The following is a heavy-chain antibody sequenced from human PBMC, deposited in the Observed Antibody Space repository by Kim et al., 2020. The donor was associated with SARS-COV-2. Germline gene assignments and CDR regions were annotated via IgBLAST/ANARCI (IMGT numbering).Heavy chain of an antibody. CDR3: AREDVLLRPFDYYGMDV. CDR2: INPNSGGT. D-gene: IGHD3-10*01. V-gene: IGHV1-2*06. Sequence: ASVKVSCKASGYTFTGYYMHWVRQAPGQGLEWMGRINPNSGGTNYAQKFQGRVTMTRDTSISTAYMELSRLRSDDTAVYYCAREDVLLRPFDYYGMDVWGQGTTVTVSS. J-gene: IGHJ6*02. CDR1: GYTFTGYY.